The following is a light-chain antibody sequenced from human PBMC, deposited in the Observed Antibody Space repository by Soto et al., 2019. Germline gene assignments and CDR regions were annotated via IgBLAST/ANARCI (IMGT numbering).Light chain of an antibody. CDR3: QQYNSYWT. J-gene: IGKJ1*01. Sequence: DIQMTQSPSTLSASVGDRVTITCRASQSISSRLAWYQQKPGKAPKLLIYKASSLESGVPSRFSGSGSGTEFTLTIRSLQPDDSATYYCQQYNSYWTFGQGTKVELK. CDR1: QSISSR. CDR2: KAS. V-gene: IGKV1-5*03.